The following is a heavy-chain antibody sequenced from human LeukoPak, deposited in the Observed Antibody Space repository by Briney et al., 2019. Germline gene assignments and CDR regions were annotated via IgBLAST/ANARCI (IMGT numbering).Heavy chain of an antibody. D-gene: IGHD1-26*01. CDR1: GGSISGFH. CDR2: IHYTGNS. CDR3: SRNRGREGGFDF. J-gene: IGHJ4*02. Sequence: PSETLSLTCTVSGGSISGFHWSWIRQPPGKAPEWIAYIHYTGNSHYNPSLKSRVIISVDTSKNQFSLKLSSVTAADTAVYYCSRNRGREGGFDFWGRGTLVTVSS. V-gene: IGHV4-59*13.